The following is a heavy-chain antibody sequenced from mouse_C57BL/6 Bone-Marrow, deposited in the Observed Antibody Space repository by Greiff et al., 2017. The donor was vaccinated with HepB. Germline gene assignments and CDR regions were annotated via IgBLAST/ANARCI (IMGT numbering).Heavy chain of an antibody. CDR1: GFNIKDDY. D-gene: IGHD2-4*01. V-gene: IGHV14-4*01. CDR3: ATFYDYYFYY. CDR2: IDPENGDT. Sequence: VQLQQSGAELVRPGASVKLSCTASGFNIKDDYMHWVKQRPEQGLAWIGWIDPENGDTEYATKFQGKATITADPSSTTAYLQISSLTSEDTAVYYCATFYDYYFYYWGQGTTLTVSS. J-gene: IGHJ2*01.